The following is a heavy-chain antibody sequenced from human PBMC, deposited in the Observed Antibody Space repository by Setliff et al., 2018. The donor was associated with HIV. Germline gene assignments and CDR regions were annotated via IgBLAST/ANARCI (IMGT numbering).Heavy chain of an antibody. Sequence: PSETLSLTCPVSGGSITRRPNNYWGWIRQHPGKGQEWIGSMIYGGDTFYNPSLKSQVTISVDTSKRQVSLRLISVTAADTAVYYCARPYSGRGGGAWFDPWGQGILVTVSS. CDR1: GGSITRRPNNY. CDR2: MIYGGDT. V-gene: IGHV4-39*01. J-gene: IGHJ5*02. CDR3: ARPYSGRGGGAWFDP. D-gene: IGHD4-4*01.